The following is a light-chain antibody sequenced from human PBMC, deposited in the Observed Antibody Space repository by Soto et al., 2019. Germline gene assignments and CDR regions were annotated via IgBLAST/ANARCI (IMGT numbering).Light chain of an antibody. CDR3: CSFSGTSHWV. Sequence: QSVLTQPRSVSGSPGQSVTISCTGTSSDVGGFNYVSWYQQLPGKAPKLMIYDVTERPSGVPERFSGSKSGNTASLTISGLQAEDEADYHGCSFSGTSHWVFGGGTKLTVL. J-gene: IGLJ3*02. CDR2: DVT. CDR1: SSDVGGFNY. V-gene: IGLV2-11*01.